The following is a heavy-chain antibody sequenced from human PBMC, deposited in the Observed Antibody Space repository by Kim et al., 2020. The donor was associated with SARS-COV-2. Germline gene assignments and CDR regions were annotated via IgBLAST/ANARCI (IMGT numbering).Heavy chain of an antibody. J-gene: IGHJ4*02. D-gene: IGHD3-16*02. CDR1: GGSISSYY. V-gene: IGHV4-59*08. Sequence: SVTLSLTCTVSGGSISSYYWSWIRQPPRKGLEWVGYIYYSGSTNYNPSLKTRGTISVDTSKNQFSLKLSSVTAADTAVYYCASHRFGGVIGVFDDWGQGT. CDR3: ASHRFGGVIGVFDD. CDR2: IYYSGST.